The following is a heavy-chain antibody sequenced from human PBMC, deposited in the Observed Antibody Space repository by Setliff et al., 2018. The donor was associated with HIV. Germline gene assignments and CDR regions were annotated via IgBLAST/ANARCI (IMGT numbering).Heavy chain of an antibody. CDR3: ARVLHCGGDCYTDAFDI. CDR1: GYTFTSYG. D-gene: IGHD2-21*01. V-gene: IGHV1-18*01. Sequence: ASVKVSCKASGYTFTSYGISRVRQAPGQGLEWMGWISAYNGNTNYAQKLQGRVTMTTDTSTSTAYMELSRLRSDDTAVYYCARVLHCGGDCYTDAFDIWGQGTMVTVSS. J-gene: IGHJ3*02. CDR2: ISAYNGNT.